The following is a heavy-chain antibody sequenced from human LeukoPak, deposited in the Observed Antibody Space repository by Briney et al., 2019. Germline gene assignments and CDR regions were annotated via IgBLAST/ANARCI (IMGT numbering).Heavy chain of an antibody. CDR3: VKEDSGSYYT. Sequence: GGFLRLPCSASGFTFSSYAMHWVRQAPGKGLEYVSAISSNGGSTYYADSVKGRFTISRDNSKNTLYLQMSSLRAEDTAVYYCVKEDSGSYYTWGQGTLVTVSS. D-gene: IGHD1-26*01. J-gene: IGHJ5*02. CDR1: GFTFSSYA. V-gene: IGHV3-64D*09. CDR2: ISSNGGST.